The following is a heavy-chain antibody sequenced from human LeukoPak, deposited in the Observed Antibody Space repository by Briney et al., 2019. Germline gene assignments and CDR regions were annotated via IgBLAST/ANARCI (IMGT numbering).Heavy chain of an antibody. Sequence: ETLSLTCTVSGGSISSNYMSWVRQAPGKGLEWVSVIYRGGSTYYEDSVKGRITISRDNSKNTLYLQMNSLRAEDTAVYYCARGIAVAGFDYWGQGTLVTVSS. CDR2: IYRGGST. J-gene: IGHJ4*02. CDR3: ARGIAVAGFDY. V-gene: IGHV3-53*01. D-gene: IGHD6-19*01. CDR1: GGSISSNY.